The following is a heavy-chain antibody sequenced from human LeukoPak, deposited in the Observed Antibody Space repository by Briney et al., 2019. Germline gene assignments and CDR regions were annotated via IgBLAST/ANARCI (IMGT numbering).Heavy chain of an antibody. J-gene: IGHJ5*01. CDR2: IIPLFGTA. CDR1: GGTFSSYA. CDR3: ARGRRTTILYFDP. D-gene: IGHD1-1*01. Sequence: SVKVSCKASGGTFSSYAINWVQQAPGRGLEWMGGIIPLFGTAEYAQKFQGRVTITTDESTSTAYMELSSLRSDDTALYYCARGRRTTILYFDPRGQGTLVTVSS. V-gene: IGHV1-69*05.